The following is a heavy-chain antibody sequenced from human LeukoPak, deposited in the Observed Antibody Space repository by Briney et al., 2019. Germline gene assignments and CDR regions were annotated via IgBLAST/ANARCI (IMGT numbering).Heavy chain of an antibody. V-gene: IGHV4-4*07. CDR2: IYTSGST. CDR3: ARDYGDYVRYYYMDV. D-gene: IGHD4-17*01. Sequence: PSETLSLTCTVSGGSISSYYWSWIRQPAGKGLEWIGRIYTSGSTNYNPSLKSRVTMSVDTSKNQFSLKLSSVTAADTAVYYCARDYGDYVRYYYMDVWGKGTTVTVSS. CDR1: GGSISSYY. J-gene: IGHJ6*03.